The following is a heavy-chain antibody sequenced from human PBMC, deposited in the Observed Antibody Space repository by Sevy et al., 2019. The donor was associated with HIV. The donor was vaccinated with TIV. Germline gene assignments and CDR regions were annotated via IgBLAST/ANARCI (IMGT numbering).Heavy chain of an antibody. Sequence: GGSLRLSCAASGFTFSSFAMGWVRQAPGKGLYWISVISGTGDHTYYADSVKGRFTISRDNSKNTLFLQMNSLRAEDTATFYCAKKMGGGAGMAFLVDYWGQGTLVTVSS. CDR2: ISGTGDHT. V-gene: IGHV3-23*01. D-gene: IGHD2-8*01. CDR1: GFTFSSFA. CDR3: AKKMGGGAGMAFLVDY. J-gene: IGHJ4*02.